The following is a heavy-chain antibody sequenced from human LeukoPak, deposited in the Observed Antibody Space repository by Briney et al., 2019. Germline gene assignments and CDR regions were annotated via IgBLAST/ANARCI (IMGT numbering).Heavy chain of an antibody. CDR1: GGSIGSGSYY. CDR2: IYTSGST. D-gene: IGHD3-9*01. Sequence: SQTLSLTCTVSGGSIGSGSYYWSWIRQPAGKGLEWIGRIYTSGSTNYNPSLKSRVTISVDTSKNQFSLKLSSVTAADTAVYYCARAPYYDILTGQYYYYGMDVWGQGTTVTVSS. CDR3: ARAPYYDILTGQYYYYGMDV. V-gene: IGHV4-61*02. J-gene: IGHJ6*02.